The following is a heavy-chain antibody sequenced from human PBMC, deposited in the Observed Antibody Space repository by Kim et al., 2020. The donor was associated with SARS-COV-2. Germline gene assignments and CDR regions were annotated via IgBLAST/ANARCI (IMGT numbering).Heavy chain of an antibody. J-gene: IGHJ2*01. V-gene: IGHV4-31*03. D-gene: IGHD2-15*01. CDR3: ARSLVVVATGGSGYFDL. Sequence: SETLSLTCTVSGGSISSGAYYWTWIRQHPGKGLEWIGYIYYSGDAYYDPSLRSRVTISVDTYKNQVSLKLSPVTAADTAVYLCARSLVVVATGGSGYFDL. CDR2: IYYSGDA. CDR1: GGSISSGAYY.